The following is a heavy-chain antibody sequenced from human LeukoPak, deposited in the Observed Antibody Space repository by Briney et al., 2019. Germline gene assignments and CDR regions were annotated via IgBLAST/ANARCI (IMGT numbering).Heavy chain of an antibody. CDR3: ASSPYSSFDY. V-gene: IGHV3-30-3*02. Sequence: GRSLRLSCAASGFTFSSYAMHWVRQAPGKGLEWVAVISYDGSNKYYADSVKGRFTISRDNSKNTLYLQMNSLRAEDTAAYYCASSPYSSFDYWGQGTLVTVSS. J-gene: IGHJ4*02. CDR1: GFTFSSYA. D-gene: IGHD6-19*01. CDR2: ISYDGSNK.